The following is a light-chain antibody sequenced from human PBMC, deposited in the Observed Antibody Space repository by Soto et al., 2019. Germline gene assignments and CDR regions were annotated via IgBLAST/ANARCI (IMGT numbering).Light chain of an antibody. Sequence: DIQMTQSPSSLSASVGDRVTITCRASQTISNYLNWYQQKPGKVPKLLIYAAFSLQNGVPSRFSGSGSGTDFTLTISSLQPEDFATYYCQQSSTPPRTFGQGTKVEIK. CDR3: QQSSTPPRT. V-gene: IGKV1-39*01. J-gene: IGKJ1*01. CDR1: QTISNY. CDR2: AAF.